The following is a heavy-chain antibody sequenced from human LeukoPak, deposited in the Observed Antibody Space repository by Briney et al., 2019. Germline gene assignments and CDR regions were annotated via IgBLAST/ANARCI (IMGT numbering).Heavy chain of an antibody. CDR1: GFTFSIYG. V-gene: IGHV3-33*01. J-gene: IGHJ4*02. D-gene: IGHD1-14*01. CDR3: ARAPGPFDY. CDR2: IWNDGSNK. Sequence: PGRSLRLSCAASGFTFSIYGMHWVRQAPGKGLEWVAVIWNDGSNKYYADSVKGRFTISRDNSKNTLYLQMNSMRAEDTAVYSCARAPGPFDYWGQGTLVTVSS.